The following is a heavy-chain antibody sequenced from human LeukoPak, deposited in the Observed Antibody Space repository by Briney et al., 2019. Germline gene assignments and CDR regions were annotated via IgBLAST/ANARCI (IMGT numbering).Heavy chain of an antibody. J-gene: IGHJ4*02. Sequence: GGSLRLSCAASGFTVSSNYMSWVRQAPGKGLEWVSVIYSSGSTYYADSVKGRFTISRDNSKNTLYLQMNSLRAEDTAVYYCASLSSSWYGLDYWGQGTLVTVSS. CDR3: ASLSSSWYGLDY. D-gene: IGHD6-13*01. V-gene: IGHV3-53*01. CDR1: GFTVSSNY. CDR2: IYSSGST.